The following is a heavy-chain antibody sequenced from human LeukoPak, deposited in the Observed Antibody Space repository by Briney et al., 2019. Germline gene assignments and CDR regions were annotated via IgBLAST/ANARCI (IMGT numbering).Heavy chain of an antibody. J-gene: IGHJ4*02. Sequence: GGSLRLSCAASGFSFSTYSMNWVRQAPGKGLEWVSSISGSGSYVYYADSVKGRFTISGDNAKNLLFLQMNSLRAEDTAVYYCAREESEGFDYWGQGTLVTVSS. CDR1: GFSFSTYS. CDR3: AREESEGFDY. D-gene: IGHD1-14*01. CDR2: ISGSGSYV. V-gene: IGHV3-21*01.